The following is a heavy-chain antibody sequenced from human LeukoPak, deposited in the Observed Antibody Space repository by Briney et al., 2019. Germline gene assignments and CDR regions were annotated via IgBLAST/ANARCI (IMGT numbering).Heavy chain of an antibody. D-gene: IGHD1-26*01. V-gene: IGHV3-33*01. Sequence: GGSLRLSCAASGFTFSKYAMHWVRQTPGKGLEWVAAVWSDGTDENYADSVKGRFTISSDNSKTTLYLQMNSLRAEDSAVYYCTFEIGRSQGAFDIWGQGTMITVSS. CDR1: GFTFSKYA. CDR3: TFEIGRSQGAFDI. J-gene: IGHJ3*02. CDR2: VWSDGTDE.